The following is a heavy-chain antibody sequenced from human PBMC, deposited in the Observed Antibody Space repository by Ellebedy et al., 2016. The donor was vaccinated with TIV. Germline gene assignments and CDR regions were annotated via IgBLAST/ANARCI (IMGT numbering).Heavy chain of an antibody. CDR3: ARDASVYGDSVYWYFDL. J-gene: IGHJ2*01. CDR2: SSTGSSTI. Sequence: GGSLRLSCAVSGFTFSAYSMNWVRQAPGKGLEWVSYSSTGSSTIYYADSVKGRFTISRDNAKNSLYLQMNSLRAEDTAVYYCARDASVYGDSVYWYFDLWGRGTLVGVSS. CDR1: GFTFSAYS. D-gene: IGHD4-17*01. V-gene: IGHV3-48*04.